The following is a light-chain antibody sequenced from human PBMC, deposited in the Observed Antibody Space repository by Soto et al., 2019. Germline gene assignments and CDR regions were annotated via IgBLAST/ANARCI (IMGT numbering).Light chain of an antibody. CDR1: QSVSSSY. Sequence: EIVLTQSPGTLSLSPGERATLSCRAGQSVSSSYLAWYQQKPGQPPRPLIYGASSRATGIPHRFSGSGSGTDSTLTISRLEPEDFAVYYCQQYGSSPRTFGQGTKWRS. J-gene: IGKJ1*01. CDR3: QQYGSSPRT. CDR2: GAS. V-gene: IGKV3-20*01.